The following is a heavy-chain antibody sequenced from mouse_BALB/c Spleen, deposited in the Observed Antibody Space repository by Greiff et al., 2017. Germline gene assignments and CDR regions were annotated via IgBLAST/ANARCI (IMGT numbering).Heavy chain of an antibody. V-gene: IGHV3-2*02. CDR2: ISYSGST. CDR3: ARSEHPTPFGNYAMDY. D-gene: IGHD1-1*02. Sequence: EVKLMESGPGLVKPSQSLSLTCTVTGYSITSDYAWNWIRQFPGNKLEWMGYISYSGSTSYNPSLKSRISITRDTSKNQFFLQLNSVTTEDTATYYCARSEHPTPFGNYAMDYWGQGTSVTVSS. J-gene: IGHJ4*01. CDR1: GYSITSDYA.